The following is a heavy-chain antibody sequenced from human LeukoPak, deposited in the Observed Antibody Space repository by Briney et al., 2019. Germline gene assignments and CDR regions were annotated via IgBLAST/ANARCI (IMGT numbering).Heavy chain of an antibody. CDR1: GGSISSYY. CDR3: ARGLKYSPPFDY. CDR2: IYYSGST. V-gene: IGHV4-59*01. J-gene: IGHJ4*02. Sequence: SETLSLTCTVSGGSISSYYWSWIRRPPGKGLEWIGYIYYSGSTNYNPSLKSRVTISVDTSKNQFSLKLSSVTAADTAVYYCARGLKYSPPFDYWGQGTLVTVSS. D-gene: IGHD6-6*01.